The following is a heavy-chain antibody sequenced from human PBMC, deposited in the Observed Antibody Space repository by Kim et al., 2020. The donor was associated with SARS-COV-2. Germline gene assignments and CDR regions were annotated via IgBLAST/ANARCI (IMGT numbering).Heavy chain of an antibody. Sequence: GGSLRLSCAASGFTFSTYGMHWVRQAPGKGLDWVAVISYDGSDKYYADSVRGRFTISRDNTKNTLYLQTNSLRPEDMAVYYCAKDYFASGTYYLPFD. CDR2: ISYDGSDK. CDR3: AKDYFASGTYYLPFD. J-gene: IGHJ5*01. V-gene: IGHV3-30*18. D-gene: IGHD3-10*01. CDR1: GFTFSTYG.